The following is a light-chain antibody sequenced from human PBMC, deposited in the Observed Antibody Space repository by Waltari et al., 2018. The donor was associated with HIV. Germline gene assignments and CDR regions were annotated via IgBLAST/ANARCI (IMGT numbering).Light chain of an antibody. Sequence: QSVLTQPPSVSGAPGQRVTIPCTGSSSNIGAGYDVHWYQHLPGTVPKLLIYGNSDRPSGVPDRFSVSKSGTSASLAITGLQAEDEAHYYCQSYDSSLSGWVFGGGTKLTVL. CDR1: SSNIGAGYD. J-gene: IGLJ3*02. V-gene: IGLV1-40*01. CDR2: GNS. CDR3: QSYDSSLSGWV.